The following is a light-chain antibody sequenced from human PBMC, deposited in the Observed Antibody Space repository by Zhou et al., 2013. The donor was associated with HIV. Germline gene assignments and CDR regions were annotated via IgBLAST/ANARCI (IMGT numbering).Light chain of an antibody. CDR3: CSYAGSSTWV. V-gene: IGLV2-8*01. Sequence: QSALTQPPSASGTPGQSVTISCTGSSSDVGYYNYVAWYQQHPGKVPKIMIYEVSKRPSGVPDRFSGSKSGNTAPLTISGLQAEDEADYYCCSYAGSSTWVFGGGTKLTVL. J-gene: IGLJ3*02. CDR1: SSDVGYYNY. CDR2: EVS.